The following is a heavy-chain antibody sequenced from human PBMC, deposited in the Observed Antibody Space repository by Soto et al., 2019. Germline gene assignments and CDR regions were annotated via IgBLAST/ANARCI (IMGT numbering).Heavy chain of an antibody. Sequence: EVQLVESGGGLVQPGGSLRLSCAASGFTFSSYNMNWVRQAPGKGLEWVSYFSSSSGTIYYADSVKGRFTISRDNAKNSLYLLMNSLRAEDTAVYYCAREGDSSGWYNWFDPWGQGTLVTVSS. CDR2: FSSSSGTI. V-gene: IGHV3-48*01. J-gene: IGHJ5*02. CDR1: GFTFSSYN. CDR3: AREGDSSGWYNWFDP. D-gene: IGHD3-22*01.